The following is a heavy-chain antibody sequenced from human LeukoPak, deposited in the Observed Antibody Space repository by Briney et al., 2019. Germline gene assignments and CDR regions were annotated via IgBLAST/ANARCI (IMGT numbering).Heavy chain of an antibody. CDR2: ISAYNGNT. CDR3: ARDLGGTNFDY. J-gene: IGHJ4*02. D-gene: IGHD1-26*01. CDR1: GYTFTSYG. Sequence: ASVKVSCKASGYTFTSYGINWVRQAPGQGLEWMGWISAYNGNTNYAQKLQGRVTMTTDTSTSTAYMELRSLTSDDTAAYYCARDLGGTNFDYWGQGALVTVSS. V-gene: IGHV1-18*01.